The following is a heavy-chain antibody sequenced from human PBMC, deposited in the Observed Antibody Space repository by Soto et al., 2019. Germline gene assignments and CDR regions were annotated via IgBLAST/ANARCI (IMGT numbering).Heavy chain of an antibody. CDR1: GYSFTSYW. CDR3: ARRTTTQAAAGTLYYYYGMDV. D-gene: IGHD6-13*01. CDR2: IYPGDSDT. J-gene: IGHJ6*02. V-gene: IGHV5-51*01. Sequence: LGESLKISCKGSGYSFTSYWIGWVRQMPGKGLEWMGIIYPGDSDTRYSPSFQGQVTISADKSISTAYLQWSSLKASDTAMYYCARRTTTQAAAGTLYYYYGMDVWGQGTTVTVSS.